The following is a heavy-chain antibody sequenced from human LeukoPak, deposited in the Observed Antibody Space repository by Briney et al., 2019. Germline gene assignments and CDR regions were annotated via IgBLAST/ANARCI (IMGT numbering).Heavy chain of an antibody. CDR1: GYTFISYG. CDR3: ARDPSSSSGWFDP. D-gene: IGHD6-6*01. CDR2: ISSSSGKT. V-gene: IGHV1-18*01. J-gene: IGHJ5*02. Sequence: GASVKVSCKASGYTFISYGISWLRQAPGQGLEWMGWISSSSGKTNSAQKFQGRVTMTTDTSTSTAYMELRSLRFDDTALYYCARDPSSSSGWFDPWGQGTLVTVSS.